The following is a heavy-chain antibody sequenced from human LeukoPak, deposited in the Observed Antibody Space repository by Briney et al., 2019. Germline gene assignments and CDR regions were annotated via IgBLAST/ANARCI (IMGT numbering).Heavy chain of an antibody. CDR1: GYTFTTYC. V-gene: IGHV5-51*01. CDR3: ARQSRGVIETFDI. CDR2: IYPTDSDT. D-gene: IGHD3-10*01. Sequence: GESLKISCKGSGYTFTTYCIAWVRQVPGQGLEWMGIIYPTDSDTRYSPSFQGQVTISADKSITTAYLQWSSLQASDTAMYYCARQSRGVIETFDIWGQGTMVTVSS. J-gene: IGHJ3*02.